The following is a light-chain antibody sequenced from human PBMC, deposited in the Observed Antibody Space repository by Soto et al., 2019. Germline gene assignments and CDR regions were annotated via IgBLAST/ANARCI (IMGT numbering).Light chain of an antibody. CDR3: QHYDNLPIT. V-gene: IGKV1-5*03. J-gene: IGKJ5*01. CDR2: KAS. Sequence: DIQMTQSPSTLSGSVGDRVTITCRASQTISSWLAWYQQKPGKAPKLLIYKASTLKSGVPSRFSGSGSGTEFTLTISSLQPEDIATYYCQHYDNLPITFGQGTRLEIK. CDR1: QTISSW.